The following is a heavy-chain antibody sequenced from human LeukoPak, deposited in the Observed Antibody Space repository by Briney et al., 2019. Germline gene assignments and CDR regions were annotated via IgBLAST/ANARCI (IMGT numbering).Heavy chain of an antibody. CDR3: ARAYSGSYYWFDP. J-gene: IGHJ5*02. CDR1: GYSFTSYW. Sequence: RGESLKISCKGSGYSFTSYWIGWVRQMPGKGLEWMGIIYPGDSDTRYSPSFQGQVTTSADKSISTAYLQWSSLKASDTAMYYCARAYSGSYYWFDPWGQGTLVTVSS. D-gene: IGHD1-26*01. V-gene: IGHV5-51*01. CDR2: IYPGDSDT.